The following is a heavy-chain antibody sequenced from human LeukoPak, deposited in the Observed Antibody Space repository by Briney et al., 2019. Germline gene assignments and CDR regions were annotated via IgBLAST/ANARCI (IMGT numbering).Heavy chain of an antibody. CDR3: ASKLTSGY. Sequence: GGSLRLSYVVSGFTVTSNYMSWVRQAPGKGLEWVSVIYSGGTTNYADSVKGRFTVYRDNSKNTLYLQMNSLRAEDTAVYYCASKLTSGYWGQGTLVTVSS. V-gene: IGHV3-66*01. CDR2: IYSGGTT. D-gene: IGHD4-17*01. CDR1: GFTVTSNY. J-gene: IGHJ4*02.